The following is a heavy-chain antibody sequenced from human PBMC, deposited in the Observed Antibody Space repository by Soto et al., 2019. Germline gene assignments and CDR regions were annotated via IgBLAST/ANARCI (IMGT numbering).Heavy chain of an antibody. D-gene: IGHD3-3*01. CDR3: AKGPPAQITIFGVVTSPMDV. CDR2: ISGSGGST. J-gene: IGHJ6*04. Sequence: EVQLLESGGGLVQPGGSLRLSCAASGLTFSSYAMSWVRQAPGKGLEWVSAISGSGGSTYYADSVKGRFTISRDNSKNTLYLQMNSLRAEDTAVYYCAKGPPAQITIFGVVTSPMDVWGKGTTVTVSS. V-gene: IGHV3-23*01. CDR1: GLTFSSYA.